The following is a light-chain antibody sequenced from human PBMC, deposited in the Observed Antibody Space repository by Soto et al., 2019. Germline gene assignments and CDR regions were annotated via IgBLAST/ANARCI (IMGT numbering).Light chain of an antibody. J-gene: IGLJ2*01. CDR2: SNN. CDR1: SSNIGSDT. Sequence: QSVLTQPPSASGTPGQRVTISCSGGSSNIGSDTVSWYQQLPGTAPKLLIYSNNQRPSGVPDRFSGSKSGTSASLAISGLQSEDEADYYCAAWDDSLDGHMVFGGGTKVTVL. V-gene: IGLV1-44*01. CDR3: AAWDDSLDGHMV.